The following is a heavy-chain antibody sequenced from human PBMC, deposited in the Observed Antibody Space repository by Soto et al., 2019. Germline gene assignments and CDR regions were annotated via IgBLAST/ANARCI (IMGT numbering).Heavy chain of an antibody. CDR2: IYRDDDR. V-gene: IGHV2-5*02. Sequence: QITLKESGPTLVKPTQTLTLTCTVSGSSLMTNGVGVGWFRQPPGKALEWLALIYRDDDRRYRPSLKSRVTITKDNTKNQVFLTMTNMDPVDTGTYYCAHTVPRGSFWEDFNYWGQGSLVTVSS. CDR3: AHTVPRGSFWEDFNY. J-gene: IGHJ4*02. D-gene: IGHD3-10*01. CDR1: GSSLMTNGVG.